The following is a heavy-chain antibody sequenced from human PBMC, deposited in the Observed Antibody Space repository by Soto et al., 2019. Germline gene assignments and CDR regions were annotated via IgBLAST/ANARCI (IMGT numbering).Heavy chain of an antibody. V-gene: IGHV3-11*01. Sequence: PGGSLRLSCAASGFTFSDYYMSWIRQAPGKGLEWVSYISSSGSTIYYADSVKGRFTISRDNAKNSLYLQMNSLRAEDTAVYYCARGSDDFWSGYYSAYYMDVWGKGTTVTVSS. J-gene: IGHJ6*03. CDR3: ARGSDDFWSGYYSAYYMDV. CDR1: GFTFSDYY. CDR2: ISSSGSTI. D-gene: IGHD3-3*01.